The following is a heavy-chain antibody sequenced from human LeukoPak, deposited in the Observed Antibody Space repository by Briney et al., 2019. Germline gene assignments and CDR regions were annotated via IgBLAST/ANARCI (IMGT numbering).Heavy chain of an antibody. D-gene: IGHD2-15*01. V-gene: IGHV7-4-1*02. CDR3: ARGVAGDGWPYFDY. CDR1: GYTFTGYY. CDR2: INTNTGNP. Sequence: ASVKVSCKASGYTFTGYYMHWVRQAPGQGLEWMGWINTNTGNPTYAQGFTGRFVFSLDTSVSTAYLQISSLKAEDTAVYYCARGVAGDGWPYFDYWGQGTLVTVSS. J-gene: IGHJ4*02.